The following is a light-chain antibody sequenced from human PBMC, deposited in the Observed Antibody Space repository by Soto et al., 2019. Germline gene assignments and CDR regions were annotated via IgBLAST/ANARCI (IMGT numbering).Light chain of an antibody. Sequence: EVVLTQSPDTLSLSPGERATLSCRTSHSVDIYVAWYQQKPGQAPRLLIYDSYNRVTGIPTRFSGSGSGTDFTLTISSLEPEDSAVYYCQQRKYWPPLTFGGWPKVEIK. J-gene: IGKJ4*01. CDR1: HSVDIY. CDR3: QQRKYWPPLT. CDR2: DSY. V-gene: IGKV3-11*01.